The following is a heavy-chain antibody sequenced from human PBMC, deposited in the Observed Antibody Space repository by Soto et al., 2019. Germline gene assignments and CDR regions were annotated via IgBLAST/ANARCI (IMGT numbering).Heavy chain of an antibody. Sequence: QVQLVESGGGLVKPGGSLRLSCAASGFTFSDYYMSWIRQAPGKGLEWVTYISSSSSYTNYADSVKGRFTISRDNAKNSLCLQMNSLRAEDTAVYYCARVIATAGGRRYFDLWGRGTLVTVSS. CDR3: ARVIATAGGRRYFDL. J-gene: IGHJ2*01. V-gene: IGHV3-11*05. CDR1: GFTFSDYY. CDR2: ISSSSSYT. D-gene: IGHD6-13*01.